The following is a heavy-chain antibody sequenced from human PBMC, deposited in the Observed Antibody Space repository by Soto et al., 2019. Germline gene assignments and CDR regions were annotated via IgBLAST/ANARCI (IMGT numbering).Heavy chain of an antibody. D-gene: IGHD3-10*02. CDR3: ARHFRNPMSRMGDAFDI. Sequence: QLQLQESGPGLVKPSETLSLTCTVSGGSISSSSYYWGWIRQPPGKGLEWIGSIYYSGSTSYNPSLNSRVTISVDTAQNQFTLKLSSVTAADTAVYYCARHFRNPMSRMGDAFDIWGQGTMVTVSS. CDR1: GGSISSSSYY. J-gene: IGHJ3*02. CDR2: IYYSGST. V-gene: IGHV4-39*01.